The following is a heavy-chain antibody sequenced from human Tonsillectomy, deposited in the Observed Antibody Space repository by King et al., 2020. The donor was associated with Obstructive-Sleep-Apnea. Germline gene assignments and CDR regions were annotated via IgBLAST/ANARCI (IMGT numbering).Heavy chain of an antibody. D-gene: IGHD5-24*01. V-gene: IGHV3-48*04. Sequence: VQLVESGGGLVQPGGSLRLSCAASGFTFSSYSMNWVRQAPGKGLEWVSYISSSSSTIYYADSVKGRFTISRDNAKNSLYLQMNSLRAEDTAVYYCARAPRDGYRDAIWGQGTMVTVSS. J-gene: IGHJ3*02. CDR2: ISSSSSTI. CDR1: GFTFSSYS. CDR3: ARAPRDGYRDAI.